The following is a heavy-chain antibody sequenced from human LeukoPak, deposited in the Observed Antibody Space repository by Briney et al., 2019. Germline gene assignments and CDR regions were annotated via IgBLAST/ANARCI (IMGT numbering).Heavy chain of an antibody. CDR1: GYTFTSYG. Sequence: ASVKVSCKASGYTFTSYGISWVRQAPGQGLEWMGWISAYNGNTNYAQKLQGRVTMTTDTSTSTAYMELRSLRSDDTAVYYCAIQKGTIFGDVSPLSKHFHHWGQGTLVTVSS. V-gene: IGHV1-18*01. D-gene: IGHD3-3*01. CDR3: AIQKGTIFGDVSPLSKHFHH. CDR2: ISAYNGNT. J-gene: IGHJ1*01.